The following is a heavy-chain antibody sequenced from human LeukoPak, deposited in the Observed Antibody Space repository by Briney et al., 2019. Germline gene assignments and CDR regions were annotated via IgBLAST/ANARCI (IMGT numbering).Heavy chain of an antibody. Sequence: GGSLRLSCVAFGFTFRNHAMNWVRQTPGKGLEWVSTISGRDHTTYYADSVKGRFTISRDNSKNTLYLQMNSLRAEDTAVYYCAKGGGFGDYGSYYFDYWGQGTLVTVSS. J-gene: IGHJ4*02. CDR3: AKGGGFGDYGSYYFDY. V-gene: IGHV3-23*01. D-gene: IGHD4-17*01. CDR2: ISGRDHTT. CDR1: GFTFRNHA.